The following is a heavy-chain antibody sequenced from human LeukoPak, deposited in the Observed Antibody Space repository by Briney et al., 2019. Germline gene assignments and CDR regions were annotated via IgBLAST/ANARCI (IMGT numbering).Heavy chain of an antibody. CDR3: VSAKLLVRGVSWFDP. CDR1: GGSISSSSYY. D-gene: IGHD3-10*01. CDR2: IYYSGST. J-gene: IGHJ5*02. Sequence: SETLSLTCTVSGGSISSSSYYWGWIRQPPGKGLEWIGSIYYSGSTYYNPSLNSRVTISVDTSKNQFSLKLTSVTAADTAVYYCVSAKLLVRGVSWFDPWGQGTLVTVSS. V-gene: IGHV4-39*07.